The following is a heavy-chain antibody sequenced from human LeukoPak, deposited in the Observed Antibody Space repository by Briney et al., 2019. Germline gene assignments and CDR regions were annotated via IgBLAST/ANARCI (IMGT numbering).Heavy chain of an antibody. CDR3: ARVESLLYYYYMDV. CDR2: ISAYNGNT. D-gene: IGHD5-24*01. V-gene: IGHV1-18*01. CDR1: GYTFTSYG. J-gene: IGHJ6*03. Sequence: ASVKVSCKASGYTFTSYGISWVRQAPGQGLEWMGWISAYNGNTNYAQKLQGRVTTTTDTSTSTAYMELRSLRSDDTAVYYCARVESLLYYYYMDVWGKGTTVTVSS.